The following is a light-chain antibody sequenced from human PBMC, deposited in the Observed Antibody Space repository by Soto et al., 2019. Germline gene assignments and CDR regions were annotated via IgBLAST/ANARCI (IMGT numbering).Light chain of an antibody. Sequence: EIVMTQSPATLYVSPGGRATLSCRASQSISDTLAWYQQKPGQAPRLLSHGASTRATGFPARFSGSGSGTDFTLTISRLKYEDFAVYYCQQYNNWTWTFGQGTKVDIK. CDR1: QSISDT. J-gene: IGKJ1*01. CDR3: QQYNNWTWT. CDR2: GAS. V-gene: IGKV3-15*01.